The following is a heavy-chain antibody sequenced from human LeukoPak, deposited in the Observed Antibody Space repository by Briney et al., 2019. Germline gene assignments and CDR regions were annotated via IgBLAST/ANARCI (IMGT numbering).Heavy chain of an antibody. Sequence: PSETLSLTCTVSGASISSNSFCWGWIRQPPGKGLEWIGEIYHSGSTNYNPSLKSRVTISVDKSKNQFSLKLSSVTAADTAVYYCARGYYDFWSGYYYYYYGMDVWGQGTTVTVSS. D-gene: IGHD3-3*01. V-gene: IGHV4-39*07. CDR2: IYHSGST. CDR3: ARGYYDFWSGYYYYYYGMDV. J-gene: IGHJ6*02. CDR1: GASISSNSFC.